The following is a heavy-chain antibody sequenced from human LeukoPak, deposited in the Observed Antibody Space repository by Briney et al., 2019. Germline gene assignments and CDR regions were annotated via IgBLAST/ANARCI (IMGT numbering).Heavy chain of an antibody. CDR3: AKKWALTSGYDRGFDY. CDR1: GFTFSSYW. Sequence: GGSLRLSCAASGFTFSSYWMSWVRQAPGKGLEWVSAISGSGGSTYYADSVKGRFTISRDNSKNTLYLQMNSLRAEDTAVYYCAKKWALTSGYDRGFDYWGQGTLVTVSS. V-gene: IGHV3-23*01. J-gene: IGHJ4*02. D-gene: IGHD5-12*01. CDR2: ISGSGGST.